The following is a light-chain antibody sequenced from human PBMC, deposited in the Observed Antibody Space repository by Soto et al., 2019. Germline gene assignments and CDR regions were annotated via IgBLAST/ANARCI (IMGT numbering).Light chain of an antibody. V-gene: IGLV2-14*01. Sequence: QSVLTQPASVSGSPGQSITISCTGTSSDVGGYNYVSWYQQHPGKAPKLMIYEVNNRPSGVSNRFSGSKSGNTASLTISGLQPEDEADYYCSSYTSSSTLYVFGTGTKLTVL. CDR2: EVN. J-gene: IGLJ1*01. CDR1: SSDVGGYNY. CDR3: SSYTSSSTLYV.